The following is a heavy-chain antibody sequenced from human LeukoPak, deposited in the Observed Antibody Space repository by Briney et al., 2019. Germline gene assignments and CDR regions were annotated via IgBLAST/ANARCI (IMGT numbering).Heavy chain of an antibody. V-gene: IGHV4-39*01. CDR3: VRRPYYYGSGRHFDY. Sequence: PSETLSLTCAVSGASFNGYYWSWIRQPPGKGLEWIGTIYYTGRTYYNPSLKSRVTISEDTSNNQFSLKLSSVTAADTAVYYCVRRPYYYGSGRHFDYWGQGILVTVSS. CDR2: IYYTGRT. J-gene: IGHJ4*02. D-gene: IGHD3-10*01. CDR1: GASFNGYY.